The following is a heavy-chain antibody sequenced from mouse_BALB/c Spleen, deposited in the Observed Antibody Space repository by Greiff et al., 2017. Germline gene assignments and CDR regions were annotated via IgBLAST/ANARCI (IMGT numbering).Heavy chain of an antibody. Sequence: EVKLVESGPGLVKPSQSLSLTCTVTGYSITSDYAWNWIRQFPGNKLEWMGYISYSGSTSYNPSLKSRISITRDTSKNQFFLQLNSVTTEDTATYYYARKDYGSYFDYWGQGTTLTVSS. D-gene: IGHD2-1*01. CDR1: GYSITSDYA. J-gene: IGHJ2*01. V-gene: IGHV3-2*02. CDR2: ISYSGST. CDR3: ARKDYGSYFDY.